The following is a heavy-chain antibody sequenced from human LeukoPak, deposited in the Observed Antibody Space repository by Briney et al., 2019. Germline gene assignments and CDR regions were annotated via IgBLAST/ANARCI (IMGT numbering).Heavy chain of an antibody. CDR3: ARARQHRYCSGGSCYSARWFDP. CDR1: GGSFSGYY. CDR2: INHSGST. V-gene: IGHV4-34*01. D-gene: IGHD2-15*01. J-gene: IGHJ5*02. Sequence: SETLSLTCAVYGGSFSGYYWSWIRQPPGKGLEWIGEINHSGSTNYNPSLKSRVTKSVDTSKNQFSLKLSSVTAADTAVYYCARARQHRYCSGGSCYSARWFDPWGQGTLVTVSS.